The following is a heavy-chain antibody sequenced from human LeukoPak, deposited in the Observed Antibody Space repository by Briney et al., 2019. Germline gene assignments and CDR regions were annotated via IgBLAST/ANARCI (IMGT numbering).Heavy chain of an antibody. J-gene: IGHJ4*02. Sequence: GRSLRLSCAASGFTFDDYAMHWVRQAPGKGLEWVSGISWNSGSIGYADSVKGRFTISRDNAKNSLYLQMNSLRAEDTALYYCARHEGGDILTGYSLDYWGQGTLVTVSS. CDR2: ISWNSGSI. CDR1: GFTFDDYA. V-gene: IGHV3-9*01. D-gene: IGHD3-9*01. CDR3: ARHEGGDILTGYSLDY.